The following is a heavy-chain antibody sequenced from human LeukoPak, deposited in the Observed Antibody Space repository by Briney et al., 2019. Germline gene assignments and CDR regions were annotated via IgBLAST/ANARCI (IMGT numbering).Heavy chain of an antibody. Sequence: SETLSLTCTVSGGSISSSSYYWGWIRQPPGKGLEWIGSIYYSGSTYYNPSLKSRVTISVDTSKNQFSLKLSSVTAADTAVYYCARGLVAVAGSSFDYWGQGTLVTVSS. CDR1: GGSISSSSYY. D-gene: IGHD6-19*01. V-gene: IGHV4-39*07. CDR2: IYYSGST. CDR3: ARGLVAVAGSSFDY. J-gene: IGHJ4*02.